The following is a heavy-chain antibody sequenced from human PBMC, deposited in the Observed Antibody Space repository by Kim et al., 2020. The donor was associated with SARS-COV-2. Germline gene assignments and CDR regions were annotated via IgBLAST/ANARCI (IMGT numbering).Heavy chain of an antibody. D-gene: IGHD5-18*01. Sequence: YAYSVEGRFTISRDNAKNTVYLQSNSLGAEDTAIYYCAKTRGSYGAYYFDCWGQGTLVTVSS. CDR3: AKTRGSYGAYYFDC. V-gene: IGHV3-23*01. J-gene: IGHJ4*02.